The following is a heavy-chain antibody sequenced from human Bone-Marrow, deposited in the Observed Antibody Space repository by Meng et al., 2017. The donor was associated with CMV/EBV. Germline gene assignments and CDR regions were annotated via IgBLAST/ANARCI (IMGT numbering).Heavy chain of an antibody. V-gene: IGHV3-30*02. D-gene: IGHD2-2*01. Sequence: GESLKISCAASGFTFSSYGMHWVRQAPGKGLEWVAFIRYDGSNKYYADSVKGRFTISRGNSKNTLYLQMNSLRAEDTAVYYCAKVFPPDLVVVPAAMSRGFDYWGQGTLVTVSS. CDR3: AKVFPPDLVVVPAAMSRGFDY. J-gene: IGHJ4*02. CDR1: GFTFSSYG. CDR2: IRYDGSNK.